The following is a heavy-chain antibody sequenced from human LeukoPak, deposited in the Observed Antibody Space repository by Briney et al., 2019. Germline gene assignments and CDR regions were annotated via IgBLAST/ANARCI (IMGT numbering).Heavy chain of an antibody. CDR3: ARVSRDYDFWSGYYLENWFDP. V-gene: IGHV3-23*01. Sequence: PGGSLRLSCAASGFTFSSYAMSWVRQAPGKGLEWVSAISGSGGSTYYADSVKGRFTISRDNAKNSLYLQMNSLRAEDTAVYYCARVSRDYDFWSGYYLENWFDPWGQGTLVTVSS. CDR1: GFTFSSYA. CDR2: ISGSGGST. J-gene: IGHJ5*02. D-gene: IGHD3-3*01.